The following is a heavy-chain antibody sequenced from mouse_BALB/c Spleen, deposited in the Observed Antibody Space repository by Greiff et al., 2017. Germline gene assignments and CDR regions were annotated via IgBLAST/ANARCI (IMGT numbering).Heavy chain of an antibody. CDR1: GYTFTDYN. CDR3: ARFGTTDAMDY. D-gene: IGHD1-1*01. V-gene: IGHV1S29*02. Sequence: EVKLEESGPELVKPGASVKISCKASGYTFTDYNMHWVKQSHGKSLEWIGYIYPYNGGTGYNQKFKSKATLTVDNSSSTAYMELRSLTSEDSAVYYCARFGTTDAMDYWGQGTSVTVSS. J-gene: IGHJ4*01. CDR2: IYPYNGGT.